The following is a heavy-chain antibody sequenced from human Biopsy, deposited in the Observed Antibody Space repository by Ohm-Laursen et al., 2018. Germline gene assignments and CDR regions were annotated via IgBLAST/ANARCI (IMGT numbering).Heavy chain of an antibody. J-gene: IGHJ6*02. CDR2: IYYSVMT. V-gene: IGHV4-59*02. D-gene: IGHD4-11*01. Sequence: GTLSLTCTVSGDSATKYYWSWIRQPPGKGLEWIGHIYYSVMTNYNPSLQSRVSISVDTSRNQVSLTLSSVTAADTAVYYCARDSGILNYGNFKYYHYCGMDVWGQGTKVTVSS. CDR1: GDSATKYY. CDR3: ARDSGILNYGNFKYYHYCGMDV.